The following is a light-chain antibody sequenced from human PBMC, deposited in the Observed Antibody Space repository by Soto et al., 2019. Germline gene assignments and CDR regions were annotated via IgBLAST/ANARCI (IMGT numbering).Light chain of an antibody. V-gene: IGLV2-14*01. CDR2: YVS. J-gene: IGLJ2*01. CDR3: SSYTTSSTVV. Sequence: QSVLTQPASVSGSPGQSITISCTGTSSDVGAYNYVSWYQQHPGRAPKLIIYYVSNRPSGVSSRFSGSKSGNTASLTISGLQAEDEGDYYCSSYTTSSTVVFGGGTQLTVL. CDR1: SSDVGAYNY.